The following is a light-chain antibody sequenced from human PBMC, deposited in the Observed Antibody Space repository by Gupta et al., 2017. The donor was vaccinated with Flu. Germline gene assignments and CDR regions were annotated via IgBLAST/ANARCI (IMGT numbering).Light chain of an antibody. J-gene: IGKJ2*01. CDR2: KAS. CDR3: QHEMSFPYT. Sequence: PSTLSASVGDRVTITCRAGDSIASRLAWYQQKPGKAPRLLIIKASSVERGVPSRFIGSSSGTEFTLTIISRQPDDFATYYCQHEMSFPYTFGQGTKFDIK. CDR1: DSIASR. V-gene: IGKV1-5*03.